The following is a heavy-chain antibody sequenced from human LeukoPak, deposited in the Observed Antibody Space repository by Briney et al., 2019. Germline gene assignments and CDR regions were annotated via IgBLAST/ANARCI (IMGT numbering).Heavy chain of an antibody. Sequence: SETLSLTCTVSGGSISSYYWSWIRQPPGKGLEWIGYIYYSGSTNYNPSLKSRVTISVDTSKNQFSLKLSSVTAADTAVYYRARSDFWAPGWFDPWGQGTLVTVSS. CDR2: IYYSGST. D-gene: IGHD3-3*01. J-gene: IGHJ5*02. CDR3: ARSDFWAPGWFDP. V-gene: IGHV4-59*08. CDR1: GGSISSYY.